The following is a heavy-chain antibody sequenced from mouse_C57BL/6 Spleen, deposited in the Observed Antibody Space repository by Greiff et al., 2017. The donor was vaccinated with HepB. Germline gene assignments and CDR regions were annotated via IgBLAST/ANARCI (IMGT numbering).Heavy chain of an antibody. CDR2: IYPGNSDT. V-gene: IGHV1-5*01. J-gene: IGHJ1*03. CDR3: TREMFGDYDWYFDV. CDR1: GYTFTSYW. D-gene: IGHD2-4*01. Sequence: EVQLQQSGTVLARPGASVKMSCKTSGYTFTSYWMHWVKQRPGQGLEWIGAIYPGNSDTSYNQKFKGKAKLTAVTSASTAYMELSSLTNEDSAVYYCTREMFGDYDWYFDVWGTGTTVTVSS.